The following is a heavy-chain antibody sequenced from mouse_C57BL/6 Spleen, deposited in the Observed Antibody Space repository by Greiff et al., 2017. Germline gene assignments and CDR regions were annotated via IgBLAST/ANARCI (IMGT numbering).Heavy chain of an antibody. CDR2: ISSGGSYT. CDR1: GFTFSSYG. Sequence: EVQRVESGGDLVKPGGSLKLSCAASGFTFSSYGMSWVRQTPDKRLAWVATISSGGSYTYYPDSVKGRFTISRDNAKNTLYLQMSSLKSEYTAMYYCARQEGDYYGSSFYWYFDVWGTGTTVTVSS. J-gene: IGHJ1*03. D-gene: IGHD1-1*01. V-gene: IGHV5-6*01. CDR3: ARQEGDYYGSSFYWYFDV.